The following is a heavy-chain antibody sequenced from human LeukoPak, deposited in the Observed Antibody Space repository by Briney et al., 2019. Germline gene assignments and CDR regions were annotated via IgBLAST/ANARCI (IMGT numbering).Heavy chain of an antibody. D-gene: IGHD3-22*01. CDR1: GFTFSNYG. CDR2: ISYDGSNE. V-gene: IGHV3-30*18. CDR3: AKVALFSGYYPPFDY. Sequence: GRSLRLSCTASGFTFSNYGMHWVRQAPGKGLEWVAVISYDGSNEYYADSVKGRFTISRDNSKNTLFLQMNSLRPEDTAVYHCAKVALFSGYYPPFDYWGQGTLAT. J-gene: IGHJ4*02.